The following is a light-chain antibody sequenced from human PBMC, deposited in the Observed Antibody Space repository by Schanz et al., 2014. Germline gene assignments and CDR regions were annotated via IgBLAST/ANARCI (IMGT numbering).Light chain of an antibody. V-gene: IGKV3-15*01. J-gene: IGKJ2*01. CDR1: QSVSSN. CDR2: GAS. CDR3: QHYNNWPPLMYT. Sequence: EIVMTQSPDTLSVSPGERATLSCRASQSVSSNLAWYQQKPGQAPRLLIDGASTRATGIPARFSGSGSGTEFTLTISSLQSEDFAVYFCQHYNNWPPLMYTFGQGTKLEMK.